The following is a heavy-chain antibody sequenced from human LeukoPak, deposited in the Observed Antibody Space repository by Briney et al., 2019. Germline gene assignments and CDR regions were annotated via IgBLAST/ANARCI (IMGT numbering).Heavy chain of an antibody. Sequence: MSSETLSLTCAVYGGSFSGYYWGWIRQPPGRGLEWIGEINHIGHTNYNPSLKSRLIMSVDTSKNQFSLKLNSVTAADTAVYYCARLEGRWDDYTKYYFHYWGQGTLVLVSS. D-gene: IGHD4-11*01. CDR1: GGSFSGYY. CDR3: ARLEGRWDDYTKYYFHY. V-gene: IGHV4-34*01. J-gene: IGHJ4*02. CDR2: INHIGHT.